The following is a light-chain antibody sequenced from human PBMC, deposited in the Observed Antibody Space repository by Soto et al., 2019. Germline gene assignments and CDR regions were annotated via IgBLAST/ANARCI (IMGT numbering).Light chain of an antibody. CDR2: RVS. V-gene: IGKV2-30*01. CDR3: MQGTHWPYT. J-gene: IGKJ2*01. CDR1: QDLLYSDGGTY. Sequence: DVVVTQTPLSLPVTLGQPASISCRSSQDLLYSDGGTYLNWFQQRPGQSPRRLIYRVSNRDSGVPDRFSGSGSGTDFTLKISRVEAEDVGVYYCMQGTHWPYTFGQGTKLEIK.